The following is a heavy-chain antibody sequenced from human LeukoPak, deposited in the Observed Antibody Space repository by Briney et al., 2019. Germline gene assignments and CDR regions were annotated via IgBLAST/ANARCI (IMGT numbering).Heavy chain of an antibody. D-gene: IGHD5-18*01. Sequence: GGSLRLSCAASGFTFSNSWMSWVRQAPGKGLEWVGRIKRKTDGGTTDYAAPVKGRFTISRDDSKNTLYLQMNSLKTEDAAVYFCTTDPTNVDTTMVTRRGYWGQGTLVTVSS. CDR1: GFTFSNSW. J-gene: IGHJ4*02. CDR2: IKRKTDGGTT. V-gene: IGHV3-15*01. CDR3: TTDPTNVDTTMVTRRGY.